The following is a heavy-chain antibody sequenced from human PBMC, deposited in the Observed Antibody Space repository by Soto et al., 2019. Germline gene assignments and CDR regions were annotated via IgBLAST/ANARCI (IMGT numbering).Heavy chain of an antibody. V-gene: IGHV3-33*01. Sequence: QVQLVESGGGVVQPGRSLRLYCAASGFTLSIYGMHWVRQAPGKGLEWVAVLWYDGSNKYYPDPGKARFTVSRDNSKNTLYLQMNSLRAEDTAVYYCGRDMLGQGNYMDVWGKGTAVTVSS. J-gene: IGHJ6*03. CDR1: GFTLSIYG. D-gene: IGHD1-26*01. CDR3: GRDMLGQGNYMDV. CDR2: LWYDGSNK.